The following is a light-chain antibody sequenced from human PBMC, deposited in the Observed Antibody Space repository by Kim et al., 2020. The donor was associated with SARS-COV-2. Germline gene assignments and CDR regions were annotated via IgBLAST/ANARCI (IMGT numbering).Light chain of an antibody. J-gene: IGKJ1*01. CDR2: GAS. CDR3: QQYNNWPPWT. Sequence: SPGERATLSCRASQSVSSNLAWYQKKPGQAPRLLIYGASTRATGIPASFSGSGSGTEFTLTISSLQSEDFAVYYCQQYNNWPPWTFGQGTKVDIK. V-gene: IGKV3-15*01. CDR1: QSVSSN.